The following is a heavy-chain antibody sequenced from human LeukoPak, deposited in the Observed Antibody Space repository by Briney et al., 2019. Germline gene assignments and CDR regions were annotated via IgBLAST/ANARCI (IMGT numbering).Heavy chain of an antibody. CDR1: GGSISSYY. J-gene: IGHJ4*02. Sequence: SETLSLTCTVSGGSISSYYWSWIRQPPGKGLEWIGYIYYSGSTHYNPSLKSRVTMSVDASKNHLSLKLSSVTAADTAVYYCARGLYDSSDYYYFDYWGQGTLVTVSS. CDR2: IYYSGST. D-gene: IGHD3-22*01. V-gene: IGHV4-59*12. CDR3: ARGLYDSSDYYYFDY.